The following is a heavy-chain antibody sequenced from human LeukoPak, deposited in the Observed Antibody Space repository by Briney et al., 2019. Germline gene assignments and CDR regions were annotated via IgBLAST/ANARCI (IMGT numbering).Heavy chain of an antibody. D-gene: IGHD1-26*01. CDR3: ATVRGSYYLDWFDP. J-gene: IGHJ5*02. Sequence: ASVKVSCKVSGYTLTELSMHWVRQAPGKGLEWMGGFDPEDGETIYAQKFQGRVTMTEDTSTDTAYMELSGLRSEDTAVYYCATVRGSYYLDWFDPWGQGTLVTVSS. CDR2: FDPEDGET. CDR1: GYTLTELS. V-gene: IGHV1-24*01.